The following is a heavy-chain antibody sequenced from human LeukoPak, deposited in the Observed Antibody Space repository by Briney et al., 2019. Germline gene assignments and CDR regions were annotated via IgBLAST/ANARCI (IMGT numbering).Heavy chain of an antibody. V-gene: IGHV3-15*01. CDR2: IKSKTDGGTT. CDR3: TTGIAARVWGPN. J-gene: IGHJ4*02. CDR1: GFTFSSYA. D-gene: IGHD6-6*01. Sequence: PGGSLRLSCAISGFTFSSYAISWVRQAPGKGLEWVGRIKSKTDGGTTDYAAPVKGRFTISRDDSKNTLYLQMNSLKTEDTAVYYCTTGIAARVWGPNWGQGTLVTVSS.